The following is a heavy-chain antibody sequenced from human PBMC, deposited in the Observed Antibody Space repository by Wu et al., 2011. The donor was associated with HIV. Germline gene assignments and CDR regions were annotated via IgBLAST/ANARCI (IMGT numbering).Heavy chain of an antibody. CDR2: TVPVLGGT. J-gene: IGHJ4*02. V-gene: IGHV1-69*05. CDR3: ARDIGPDYDSAAYYVSETYTFDY. D-gene: IGHD3-22*01. CDR1: GGTFNGYA. Sequence: QVHLVQSGAEMKKPGSSVKVSCEASGGTFNGYAVSWVRQAPGQGLKWMGGTVPVLGGTDYAQRFRGRLTITTDASRTTAHLELRNLRSEDTAIYYCARDIGPDYDSAAYYVSETYTFDYWGQGTLVTVSS.